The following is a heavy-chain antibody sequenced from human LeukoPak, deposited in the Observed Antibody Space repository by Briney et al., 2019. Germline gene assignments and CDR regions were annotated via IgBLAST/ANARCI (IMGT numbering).Heavy chain of an antibody. V-gene: IGHV1-46*03. Sequence: ASVKVSCKVSGYTLTRYYMHWVRQAPGQGLEWMGTINPSSGSTRYAQKFQGRVTMTRDTSTSTVYMEVSSLRSEDTAVYYCARDRGGVVSPSDYWGQGTLVTVSS. D-gene: IGHD3-10*01. CDR2: INPSSGST. CDR1: GYTLTRYY. CDR3: ARDRGGVVSPSDY. J-gene: IGHJ4*02.